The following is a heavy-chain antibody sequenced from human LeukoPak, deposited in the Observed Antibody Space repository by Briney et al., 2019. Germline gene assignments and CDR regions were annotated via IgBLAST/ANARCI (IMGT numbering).Heavy chain of an antibody. D-gene: IGHD3-9*01. CDR1: GFTFSRYG. J-gene: IGHJ5*02. V-gene: IGHV3-48*04. CDR2: ISTSSSTT. CDR3: ARGDSVLRYFDWLGPDHRNWFDP. Sequence: PGGSLRLSCAASGFTFSRYGMNWARQAPGKGLEWISYISTSSSTTYYADSVKGRFTISRDNAKNSLYLQMNSLRAEDTAVYYCARGDSVLRYFDWLGPDHRNWFDPWGQGTLVTVSS.